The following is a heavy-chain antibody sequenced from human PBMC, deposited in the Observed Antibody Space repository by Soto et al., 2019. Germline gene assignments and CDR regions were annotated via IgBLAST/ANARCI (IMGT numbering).Heavy chain of an antibody. V-gene: IGHV4-30-4*01. CDR2: IYYSGRT. Sequence: SETLSLTCTVSGGSISSDYYYWSWIRQPPGKGLGWIGYIYYSGRTAYNPSLKRRIILSIDTSKNQFSLSLNSLNAADTAVYYCAGELSNSPEYFDFWGLGPL. J-gene: IGHJ4*02. CDR1: GGSISSDYYY. CDR3: AGELSNSPEYFDF. D-gene: IGHD6-6*01.